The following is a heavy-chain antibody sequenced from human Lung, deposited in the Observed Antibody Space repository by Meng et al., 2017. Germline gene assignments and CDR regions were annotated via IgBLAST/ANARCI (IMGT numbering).Heavy chain of an antibody. CDR3: VRLDWELLNWFDS. CDR1: GGSISSSSYY. D-gene: IGHD1-26*01. Sequence: QVQLQESGPGLVKPSETLSLSCTVSGGSISSSSYYWGWTRQPPGKGLEWIGSIDNTGSTHYNPSLKSRVSMSVDTSKNQFSLRLNSVTAADTAVYYCVRLDWELLNWFDSWGQGTLVTVSS. V-gene: IGHV4-39*01. J-gene: IGHJ5*01. CDR2: IDNTGST.